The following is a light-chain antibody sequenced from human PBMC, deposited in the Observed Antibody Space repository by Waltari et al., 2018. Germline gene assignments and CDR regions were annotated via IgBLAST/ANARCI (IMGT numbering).Light chain of an antibody. J-gene: IGKJ1*01. Sequence: EIVLTQSPATLSLSPGERATLSCRASQPVRTYLAWYQPKPGQAPRLLIYDAATRATAIPARFSGSGSGTDFTLTISSLEPEDFAVYYCQLRSKWLRTFGQGTKVEV. CDR3: QLRSKWLRT. CDR2: DAA. CDR1: QPVRTY. V-gene: IGKV3-11*01.